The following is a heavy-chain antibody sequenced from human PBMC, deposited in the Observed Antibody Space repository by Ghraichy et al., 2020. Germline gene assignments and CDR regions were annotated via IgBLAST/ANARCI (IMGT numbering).Heavy chain of an antibody. V-gene: IGHV3-23*01. CDR2: ISGSGGST. J-gene: IGHJ1*01. CDR1: GFTFSSYA. Sequence: GGSLRLSCAASGFTFSSYAMTWVRQAPGKGLEWVSAISGSGGSTFYADSVKGRFTISRDNSKNTLYLQMNSLRAEDTAVYYCAGGMVVAATPEQHWGQGTLVTVSS. D-gene: IGHD2-15*01. CDR3: AGGMVVAATPEQH.